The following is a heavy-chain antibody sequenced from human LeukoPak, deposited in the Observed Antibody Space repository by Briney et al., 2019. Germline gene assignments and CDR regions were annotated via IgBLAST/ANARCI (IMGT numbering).Heavy chain of an antibody. J-gene: IGHJ6*03. CDR2: IYASGST. CDR1: GGSISDATYY. CDR3: ARDPSTYYLYYMDV. Sequence: SETLSLTCTVSGGSISDATYYWTWVRQPAGKGLEWIGHIYASGSTKYNPSLKSRVTISVDTSKNQFSLNLNSVTAADAAVYYCARDPSTYYLYYMDVWGKGTTVTISS. V-gene: IGHV4-61*09.